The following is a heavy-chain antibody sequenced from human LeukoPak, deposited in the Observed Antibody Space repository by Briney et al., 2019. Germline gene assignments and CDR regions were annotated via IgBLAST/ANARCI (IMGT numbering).Heavy chain of an antibody. D-gene: IGHD4-17*01. J-gene: IGHJ4*02. Sequence: GGSLRLSCTASGFIVSSNYMSWVRQAPGKGLEWVSVIYSGGTTYYADSVKGRFTISRDNSKNTLYLQMNSLRAEDTAVYYCARDSTTVTTDYWGQGTLVTVSS. CDR1: GFIVSSNY. CDR3: ARDSTTVTTDY. CDR2: IYSGGTT. V-gene: IGHV3-66*02.